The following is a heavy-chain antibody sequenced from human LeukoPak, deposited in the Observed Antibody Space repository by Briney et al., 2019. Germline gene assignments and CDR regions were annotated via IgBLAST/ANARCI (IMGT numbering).Heavy chain of an antibody. Sequence: ASVKVSCKVSGYTLTELSMHWVRQTPGKGLEWMGGFDPEDAKTIYAQKFQGRVTMTEDTFTDTAYMELSSLRAEDTAVYYCATNPYYYDTSGYYSMDYWGQGTLVTVSS. CDR3: ATNPYYYDTSGYYSMDY. CDR1: GYTLTELS. J-gene: IGHJ4*02. V-gene: IGHV1-24*01. D-gene: IGHD3-22*01. CDR2: FDPEDAKT.